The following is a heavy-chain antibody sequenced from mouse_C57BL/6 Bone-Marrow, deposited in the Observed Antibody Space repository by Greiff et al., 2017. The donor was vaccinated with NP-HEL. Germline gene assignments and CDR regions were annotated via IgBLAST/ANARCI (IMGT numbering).Heavy chain of an antibody. D-gene: IGHD1-1*01. CDR3: ARSHYYGSSSLFAY. Sequence: EVQGVESGGGLVQPGGSLSLSCAASGFTFTDYYMSWVRQPPGKALEWLGFIRNKANGYTIEYSASVKGRFTISRDNSQSILYLQMNALRAEDSATYYCARSHYYGSSSLFAYWGQGTLVTVSA. J-gene: IGHJ3*01. V-gene: IGHV7-3*01. CDR1: GFTFTDYY. CDR2: IRNKANGYTI.